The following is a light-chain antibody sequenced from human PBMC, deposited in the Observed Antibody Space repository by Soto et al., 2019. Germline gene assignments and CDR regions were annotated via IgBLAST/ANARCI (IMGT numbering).Light chain of an antibody. V-gene: IGLV2-14*01. Sequence: QSVLTQPASVSGSPGQSITTSCTGTSSDVGGYNYVSWYQQHPGKAPKLMISGVSNRPSGVSNRFSGSKSGNTASLTISGLQTEDEADYYCISYTTSVTYVFGTGTKVTVL. CDR2: GVS. J-gene: IGLJ1*01. CDR1: SSDVGGYNY. CDR3: ISYTTSVTYV.